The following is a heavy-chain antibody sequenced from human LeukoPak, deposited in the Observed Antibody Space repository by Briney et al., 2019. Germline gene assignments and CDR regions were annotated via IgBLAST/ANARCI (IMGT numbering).Heavy chain of an antibody. CDR1: GFTFDDYG. CDR3: GRDSRDAGGYPLAFDI. CDR2: INWNGGST. D-gene: IGHD3-22*01. V-gene: IGHV3-20*04. J-gene: IGHJ3*02. Sequence: GRSLRLSCAASGFTFDDYGMSWVRQAPGQGLEWVSGINWNGGSTGYADSVKGRFTISRDNAKNSLYLQMNSLRADDTGVYFCGRDSRDAGGYPLAFDIWGQGTMVTVSS.